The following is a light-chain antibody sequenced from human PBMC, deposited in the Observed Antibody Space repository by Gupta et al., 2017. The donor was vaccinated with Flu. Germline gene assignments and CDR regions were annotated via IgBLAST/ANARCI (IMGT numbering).Light chain of an antibody. CDR1: SSAVVGCKY. CDR3: CSYKTSSNRGV. CDR2: DLT. J-gene: IGLJ3*02. Sequence: ITTTCTGTSSAVVGCKYVFWYHQHPGKAPNLLIYDLTSRRSGVPNRFSGSKSGITAALTTTGLQAEDEADYYCCSYKTSSNRGVFGGGTTLTVL. V-gene: IGLV2-14*04.